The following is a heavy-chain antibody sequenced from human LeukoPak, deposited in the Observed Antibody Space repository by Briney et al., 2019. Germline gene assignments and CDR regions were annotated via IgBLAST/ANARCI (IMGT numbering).Heavy chain of an antibody. Sequence: GGSLRLSCAASGFTFSSYGMHWVRQAPGKGLEWVAFIRYDGSNKYYADSVKGRFTISRDNSKNTLYLQMNSLRAEDTAVYYCAKDFGSGSLLFDYWGQGILVTVSS. CDR1: GFTFSSYG. CDR2: IRYDGSNK. D-gene: IGHD3-10*01. V-gene: IGHV3-30*02. J-gene: IGHJ4*02. CDR3: AKDFGSGSLLFDY.